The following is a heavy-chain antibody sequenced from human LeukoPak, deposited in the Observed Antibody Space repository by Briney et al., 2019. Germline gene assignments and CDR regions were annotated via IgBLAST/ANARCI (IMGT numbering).Heavy chain of an antibody. CDR1: GDSVSSNSAA. D-gene: IGHD6-19*01. CDR3: ARDLVGYSSGWYRSSRFDY. CDR2: TYYRSKWYN. Sequence: SQTLSLTCAISGDSVSSNSAAWNWIRQSPSRGLEWLGRTYYRSKWYNDYAVSVKSRITINPDTSKNQFSLQLNSVTPEDTAVYYCARDLVGYSSGWYRSSRFDYWGQGTLVTVSS. V-gene: IGHV6-1*01. J-gene: IGHJ4*02.